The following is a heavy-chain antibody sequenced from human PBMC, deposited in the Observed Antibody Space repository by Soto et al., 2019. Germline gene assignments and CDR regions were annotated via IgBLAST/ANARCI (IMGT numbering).Heavy chain of an antibody. CDR1: GGSISSYY. CDR2: IYYSGST. D-gene: IGHD3-16*02. J-gene: IGHJ5*02. Sequence: ETLSLTCTVSGGSISSYYWSWIRQPPGKGLEWIGYIYYSGSTNYNPSLKSRVTISVDTSKNQFSLKLSSVTAADTAVYYCARSLYDYVWGSYRFNWFDPWGQGTLVTVSS. V-gene: IGHV4-59*01. CDR3: ARSLYDYVWGSYRFNWFDP.